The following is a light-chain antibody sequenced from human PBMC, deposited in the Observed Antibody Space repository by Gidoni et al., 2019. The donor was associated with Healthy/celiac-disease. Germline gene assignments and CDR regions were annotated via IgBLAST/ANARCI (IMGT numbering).Light chain of an antibody. J-gene: IGKJ3*01. V-gene: IGKV3-11*01. CDR3: QQRSNWPPLFT. Sequence: IVLTQSPATLSLSPWERATLSCRASQSVSSYLAWYQQKPGQAPRLLIYDASNRATGIPARFSGSGSGTDFTLTISSLEPEDFAVYYCQQRSNWPPLFTFGPXTKVDIK. CDR2: DAS. CDR1: QSVSSY.